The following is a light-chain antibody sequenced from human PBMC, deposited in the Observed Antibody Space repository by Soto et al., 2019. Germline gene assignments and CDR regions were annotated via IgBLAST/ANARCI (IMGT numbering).Light chain of an antibody. CDR1: RGIATS. CDR3: QQTFSTPPYT. V-gene: IGKV1-39*01. Sequence: DIQMTQSPSSLSASPGDTVSFTCRASRGIATSVSWYQQKPGAAPKLLIYGASTLQSGVPSRFSGSGSVTDFTLTISGLQPEVFATYFCQQTFSTPPYTFGQGTRLQIK. J-gene: IGKJ2*01. CDR2: GAS.